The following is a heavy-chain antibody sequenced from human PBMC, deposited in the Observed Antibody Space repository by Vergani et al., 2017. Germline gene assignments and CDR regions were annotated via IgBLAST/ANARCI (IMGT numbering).Heavy chain of an antibody. CDR3: SKAGSWDRLPHYYYYYYMDV. J-gene: IGHJ6*03. V-gene: IGHV3-9*01. CDR1: GFTFDDYA. D-gene: IGHD2-2*03. Sequence: EVQLVESGGGLVQPGRSLRLSCAASGFTFDDYAMHWGRQAPGTGREWVSGISWYSGSIGYADSVQGRFTISRDHAKNTLYLQMNRVRAEDTALYYCSKAGSWDRLPHYYYYYYMDVWGKGTTVTVSS. CDR2: ISWYSGSI.